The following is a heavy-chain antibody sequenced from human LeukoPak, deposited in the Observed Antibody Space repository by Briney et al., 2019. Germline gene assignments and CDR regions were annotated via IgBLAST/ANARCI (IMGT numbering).Heavy chain of an antibody. CDR1: GGSFSGYY. Sequence: SETLSLTCAVYGGSFSGYYWSWIRQPPGKGLEWIGEINHSGSTNYNPSLKSRVTISVDTSKNQFSLKLSSVTAADTAVYYCASLVVPAAIAHDYWGQGTLVTVSS. CDR3: ASLVVPAAIAHDY. CDR2: INHSGST. V-gene: IGHV4-34*01. D-gene: IGHD2-2*02. J-gene: IGHJ4*02.